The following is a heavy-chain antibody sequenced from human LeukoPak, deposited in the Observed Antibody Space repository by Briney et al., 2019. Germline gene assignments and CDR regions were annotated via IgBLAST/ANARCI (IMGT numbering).Heavy chain of an antibody. V-gene: IGHV3-43*02. J-gene: IGHJ4*02. CDR3: ARGGITSSTQFDY. Sequence: GGSLRLSCAASGFTFDDYAMHWVRQAPGKGLEWVSLISGDGGSIYYADSVKGRFTISRDNSKNSLYLQMNSLRTEDTALYYCARGGITSSTQFDYWGQGTLVTVSS. CDR2: ISGDGGSI. D-gene: IGHD2-2*01. CDR1: GFTFDDYA.